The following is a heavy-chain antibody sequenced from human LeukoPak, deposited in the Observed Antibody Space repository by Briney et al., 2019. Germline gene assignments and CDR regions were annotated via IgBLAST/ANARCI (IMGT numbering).Heavy chain of an antibody. CDR2: ISSSSSYI. V-gene: IGHV3-21*01. Sequence: GGSLRLSCAASGFTFSSYSMNWVRQAPGKGLEWVSSISSSSSYIYYADSVKGRFTISRDNAKNSLYLQMNSLRAEDTAVYYCGMITFGGVIVTDYWGQGTLVTVSS. J-gene: IGHJ4*02. CDR1: GFTFSSYS. D-gene: IGHD3-16*02. CDR3: GMITFGGVIVTDY.